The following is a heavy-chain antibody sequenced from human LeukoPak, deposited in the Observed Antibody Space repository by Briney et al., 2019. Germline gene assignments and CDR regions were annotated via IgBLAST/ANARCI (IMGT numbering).Heavy chain of an antibody. CDR2: ISWNSGSI. J-gene: IGHJ4*02. D-gene: IGHD3-22*01. V-gene: IGHV3-9*01. CDR3: AKDGRYYYDSSGSTLEY. CDR1: GFTFDDYA. Sequence: GGSLRLSCAASGFTFDDYAMHWVRQAPGKGLEWVSGISWNSGSIGYADSVKGRFTISRDNAKNSLYLQMNSLRAEDTALYYCAKDGRYYYDSSGSTLEYWGQGTLVTVSS.